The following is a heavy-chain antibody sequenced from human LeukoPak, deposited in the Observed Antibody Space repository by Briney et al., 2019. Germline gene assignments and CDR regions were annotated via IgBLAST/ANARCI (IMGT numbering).Heavy chain of an antibody. Sequence: PGRSLRLSCAASGFTFSSYGMHWVRQAPGKGLEWVAVISYDGSNKYYADSVKGRFTISRDNSKNTLYPQMNSLRAEDTAVYYCAKESRDGYNYGYYYGMDVWGQGTTVTVSS. CDR3: AKESRDGYNYGYYYGMDV. J-gene: IGHJ6*02. CDR1: GFTFSSYG. CDR2: ISYDGSNK. D-gene: IGHD5-24*01. V-gene: IGHV3-30*18.